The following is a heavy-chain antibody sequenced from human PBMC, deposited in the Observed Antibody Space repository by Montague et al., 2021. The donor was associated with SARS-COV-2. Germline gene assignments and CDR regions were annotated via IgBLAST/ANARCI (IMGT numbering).Heavy chain of an antibody. CDR1: GGSFSGHY. CDR2: ISQSGNT. J-gene: IGHJ6*03. D-gene: IGHD2-2*02. CDR3: ARLGDGIVPSPILGLGPYYSFYYMDV. Sequence: SETLSLTCAVYGGSFSGHYWSWIRQPPGKGLEWIGEISQSGNTKYNPSLQSRVSISLDTSRNQFSLKVSSVTAADTAIYYCARLGDGIVPSPILGLGPYYSFYYMDVWGKGTTVTVSS. V-gene: IGHV4-34*01.